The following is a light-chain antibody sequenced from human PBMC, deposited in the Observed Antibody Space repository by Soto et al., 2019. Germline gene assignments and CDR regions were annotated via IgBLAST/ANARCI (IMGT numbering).Light chain of an antibody. CDR2: AAS. CDR1: QSISSY. J-gene: IGKJ3*01. Sequence: DIQMTQTPSSLSASVGHRVTITCRASQSISSYLNWYQQKPGKAPKLLIYAASRLQSRVASTFSGSGSGTDFTLTISSLQPGVSATYYCQLSYSTPPFTFGPGTKVVIK. V-gene: IGKV1-39*01. CDR3: QLSYSTPPFT.